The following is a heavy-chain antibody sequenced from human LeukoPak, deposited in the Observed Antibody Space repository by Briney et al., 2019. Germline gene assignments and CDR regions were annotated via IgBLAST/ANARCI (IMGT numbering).Heavy chain of an antibody. D-gene: IGHD2-2*01. CDR1: GFTFRNYG. J-gene: IGHJ4*02. Sequence: GGSLRLSCETSGFTFRNYGMHWVRQAPGKGPDWVAVIWYDESKKYYADSVKGRFTISRDISKNTLYLQMNSLRAEDTAVYYCARDDCSTTICLAYWGQGTLVSVSS. CDR2: IWYDESKK. CDR3: ARDDCSTTICLAY. V-gene: IGHV3-33*01.